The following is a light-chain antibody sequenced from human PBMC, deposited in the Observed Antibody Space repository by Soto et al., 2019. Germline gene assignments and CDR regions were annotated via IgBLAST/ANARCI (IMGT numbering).Light chain of an antibody. J-gene: IGKJ2*01. Sequence: DIQVTQSPSTLSASVGDRVTITCRASQSISSHLAWYRRKPGKAPNLLIFETSNLHVGVPSRISASGTGTEFTLTITNLQPDDFATYYCLQYDKSSPYTFGQGTNLEI. CDR2: ETS. V-gene: IGKV1-5*03. CDR3: LQYDKSSPYT. CDR1: QSISSH.